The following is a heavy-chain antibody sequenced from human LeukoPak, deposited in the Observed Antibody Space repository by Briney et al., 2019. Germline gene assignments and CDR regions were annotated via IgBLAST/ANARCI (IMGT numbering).Heavy chain of an antibody. Sequence: PGGSLRLSCAASGFTFSSYAMSWVRQAPGRGLEWVSVISGSGGKTDHADSVKGRFTISRDTSKNTLFLQMNRLRPEDTAVYYCAAHWDYGGSGSHFDYWGQGTLVTVSS. CDR2: ISGSGGKT. J-gene: IGHJ4*02. CDR1: GFTFSSYA. CDR3: AAHWDYGGSGSHFDY. D-gene: IGHD3-10*01. V-gene: IGHV3-23*01.